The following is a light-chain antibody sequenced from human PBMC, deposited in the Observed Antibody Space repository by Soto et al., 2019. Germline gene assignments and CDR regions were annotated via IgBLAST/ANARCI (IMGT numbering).Light chain of an antibody. CDR3: QQLNSYPIT. J-gene: IGKJ5*01. CDR2: GAS. V-gene: IGKV1-13*02. CDR1: QGIGSA. Sequence: AIRMSISRASLSDSVGDVVASSCRASQGIGSALGWYQQKPGKPPNVLIYGASNLQSGVPLRSSGSGSGTDFTLAISSVQPEDSATYYCQQLNSYPITFGQGTRLEIK.